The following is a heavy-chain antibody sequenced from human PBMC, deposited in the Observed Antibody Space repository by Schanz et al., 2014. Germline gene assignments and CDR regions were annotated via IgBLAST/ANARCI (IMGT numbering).Heavy chain of an antibody. D-gene: IGHD6-13*01. Sequence: QVQLVQSGAEVKKPGASVKVSCKASGYTFSDYYIHWVRQAPGQGLEWMGWINPNSGDTNYAQKFQGWVTMTRDTSISTAYMEVSRLKSDDTAVYYCARARSWPDYWGQGTLVTVSS. J-gene: IGHJ4*02. V-gene: IGHV1-2*04. CDR1: GYTFSDYY. CDR3: ARARSWPDY. CDR2: INPNSGDT.